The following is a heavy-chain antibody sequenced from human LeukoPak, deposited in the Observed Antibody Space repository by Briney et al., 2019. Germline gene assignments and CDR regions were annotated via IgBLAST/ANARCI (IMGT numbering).Heavy chain of an antibody. CDR2: MYSGGSK. Sequence: GGSLRLSCAASGFSVSSTYMSWFRQAPGKGLEWVSIMYSGGSKYYGNSVNGRFTISRDDSTNTVFLQLDSLRAEDTAVYYCARVATIRGQGTLVTVSS. CDR1: GFSVSSTY. V-gene: IGHV3-66*01. CDR3: ARVATI. J-gene: IGHJ4*02. D-gene: IGHD3-3*01.